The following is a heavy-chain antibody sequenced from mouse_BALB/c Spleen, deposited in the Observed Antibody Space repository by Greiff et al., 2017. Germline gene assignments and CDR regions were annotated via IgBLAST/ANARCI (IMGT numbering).Heavy chain of an antibody. CDR3: AREGYRLYYFDY. Sequence: EVHLVESGGGLVKPGGSLKLSCAASGFTFSSYAMSWVRQTPEKRLEWVASISSGGSTYYPDSVKGRFTISRDNARNILYLQMSSLRSEDTAMYYCAREGYRLYYFDYWGQGTTLTVSS. CDR1: GFTFSSYA. D-gene: IGHD3-2*02. CDR2: ISSGGST. J-gene: IGHJ2*01. V-gene: IGHV5-6-5*01.